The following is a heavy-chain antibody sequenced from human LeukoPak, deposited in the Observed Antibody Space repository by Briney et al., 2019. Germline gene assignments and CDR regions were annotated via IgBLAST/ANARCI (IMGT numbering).Heavy chain of an antibody. J-gene: IGHJ1*01. CDR2: ISTDGTYT. D-gene: IGHD2/OR15-2a*01. V-gene: IGHV3-74*01. Sequence: GGSLRLSCAASGFTFSSYSMNWVRQAPGKGLEWVSRISTDGTYTNYADSVKGRFTISRDNAKNTLYLQMNSLRAEDTAVYYCAITVHCSSTTDCYSYF. CDR3: AITVHCSSTTDCYSYF. CDR1: GFTFSSYS.